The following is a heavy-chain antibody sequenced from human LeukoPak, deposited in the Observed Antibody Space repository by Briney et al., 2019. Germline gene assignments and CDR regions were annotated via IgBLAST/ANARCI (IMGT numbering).Heavy chain of an antibody. D-gene: IGHD3-10*01. J-gene: IGHJ4*02. CDR2: IIPILGIA. Sequence: GASVKVSCKASGGTFISYAISWVRQAPGQGLEWMGRIIPILGIANYAQKFQGRVTITADKSTSTAYMELSSLRSEDTAVYYCAQSAQLAHYYGSGSYYTDYWGQGTLVTVSS. V-gene: IGHV1-69*04. CDR1: GGTFISYA. CDR3: AQSAQLAHYYGSGSYYTDY.